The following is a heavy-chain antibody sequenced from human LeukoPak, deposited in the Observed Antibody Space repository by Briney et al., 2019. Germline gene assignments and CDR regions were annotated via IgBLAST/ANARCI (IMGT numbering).Heavy chain of an antibody. CDR3: ARSAEYYYDSSGHLDY. V-gene: IGHV1-8*01. Sequence: EASVKVSCKASGYTFTSYDINWVRQATGQGLEWMGWMNPNSGNTGYAQKFQGRVTMTRNTSISTAYMELSSLRSEDTAVYYCARSAEYYYDSSGHLDYWGQGTLVTVSS. CDR1: GYTFTSYD. D-gene: IGHD3-22*01. CDR2: MNPNSGNT. J-gene: IGHJ4*02.